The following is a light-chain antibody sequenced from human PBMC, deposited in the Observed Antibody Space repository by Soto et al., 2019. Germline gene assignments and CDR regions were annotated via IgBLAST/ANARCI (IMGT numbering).Light chain of an antibody. Sequence: DIQLTQSPSFLSASVGDRVTITCRASQGISTYLAWYLQRPGKAPKLLIYGASTLQSGVPSRFSGSGSGTEFTLTIRILQPEDVGTYYCQQVKSDWYAFGQGTKLEIK. CDR2: GAS. V-gene: IGKV1-9*01. J-gene: IGKJ2*01. CDR3: QQVKSDWYA. CDR1: QGISTY.